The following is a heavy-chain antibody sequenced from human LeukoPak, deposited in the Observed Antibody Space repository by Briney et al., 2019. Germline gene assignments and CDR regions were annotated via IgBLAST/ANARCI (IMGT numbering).Heavy chain of an antibody. D-gene: IGHD6-19*01. CDR1: GFTFSSYG. V-gene: IGHV3-30*02. CDR2: IRYDGSNK. Sequence: PGGSLRLSCAASGFTFSSYGMHWVRQAPGKGLEWVAFIRYDGSNKYYADSVKGRFTISRDNSKNTLYLQMNSLRAEDTAVYYCAKADSSGWLTTLDYWGQGTLVTVSS. CDR3: AKADSSGWLTTLDY. J-gene: IGHJ4*02.